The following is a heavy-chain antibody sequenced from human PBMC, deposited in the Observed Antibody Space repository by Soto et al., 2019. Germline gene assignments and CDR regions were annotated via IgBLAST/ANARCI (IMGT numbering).Heavy chain of an antibody. CDR1: GFTFSSYA. CDR2: ISYDGSNK. V-gene: IGHV3-30-3*01. D-gene: IGHD2-15*01. CDR3: ARGDPWLLPTSPPPYYYGMDV. Sequence: GESLKISCAASGFTFSSYAMHWVRQAPGKGLEWVAVISYDGSNKYYADSVKGRFTISRDNSKNTLYLQMNSLRAEDTAVYYCARGDPWLLPTSPPPYYYGMDVWGQGTTVTVSS. J-gene: IGHJ6*02.